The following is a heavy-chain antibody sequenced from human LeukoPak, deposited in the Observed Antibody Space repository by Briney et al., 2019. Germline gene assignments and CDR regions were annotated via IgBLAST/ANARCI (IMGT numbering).Heavy chain of an antibody. CDR1: GGSISSGDYY. J-gene: IGHJ4*02. Sequence: SEXLSLTCTVSGGSISSGDYYWRWIRQPPGKGLEWIGYIYYSGSTYYNPSLKSRVTISVDTSKNQFSPKLSSVTAADTAVYYCARGGSWFGELSHFDYWGQGTLVTVSS. CDR3: ARGGSWFGELSHFDY. V-gene: IGHV4-30-4*08. CDR2: IYYSGST. D-gene: IGHD3-10*01.